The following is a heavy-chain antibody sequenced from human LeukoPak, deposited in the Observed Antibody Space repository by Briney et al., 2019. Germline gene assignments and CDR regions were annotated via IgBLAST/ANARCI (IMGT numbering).Heavy chain of an antibody. J-gene: IGHJ5*02. D-gene: IGHD2-21*02. Sequence: PSETLSLTCTDTGGSISSVDYYWSWIRQPPGKGLEWIGYIYYSGSTYYNPSLKSRVTISVDTSKNQFSLKLSSVTAADTAVYYCARGHIVVVTAQLNWFDPWGQGTPVTVSS. CDR3: ARGHIVVVTAQLNWFDP. V-gene: IGHV4-30-4*01. CDR1: GGSISSVDYY. CDR2: IYYSGST.